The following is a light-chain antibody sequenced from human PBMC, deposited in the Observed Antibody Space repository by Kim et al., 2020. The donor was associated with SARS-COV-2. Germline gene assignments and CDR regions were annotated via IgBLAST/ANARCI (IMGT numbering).Light chain of an antibody. Sequence: ASVGDRVPITCRASQSISSYLNWYQQKPGKAPKLLIYAASTLQGGVPSRFGGSGSGTDFILTISSLQPEDFATYYCQQSYSTPRTFGPGTKVDIK. CDR1: QSISSY. CDR2: AAS. V-gene: IGKV1-39*01. J-gene: IGKJ3*01. CDR3: QQSYSTPRT.